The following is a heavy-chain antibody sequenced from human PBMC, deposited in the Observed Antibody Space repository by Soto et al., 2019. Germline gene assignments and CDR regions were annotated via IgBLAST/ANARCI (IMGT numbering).Heavy chain of an antibody. Sequence: SETLSLTCTVSGGSISSSSYYWGWIRQPPGKGLEWIGSIYYSGSTYYNPSLKSRVTISVDTSKNQFSLKLSSVTAADTAVYYCARQPEQLSQHWGQGTLVTVSS. CDR3: ARQPEQLSQH. D-gene: IGHD6-6*01. V-gene: IGHV4-39*01. CDR2: IYYSGST. J-gene: IGHJ1*01. CDR1: GGSISSSSYY.